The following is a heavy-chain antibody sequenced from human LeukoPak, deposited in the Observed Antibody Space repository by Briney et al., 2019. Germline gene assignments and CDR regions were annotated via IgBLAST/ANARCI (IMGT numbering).Heavy chain of an antibody. J-gene: IGHJ6*03. CDR3: ARDRGDYYYMDV. V-gene: IGHV3-30*01. CDR2: ISYDGSNK. Sequence: GGSLRLSCAASGFIFSSYAMHWVRQAPGKGLEWVAVISYDGSNKYYADTVKGRFTISRDKSKNTVYLQMNSLRAEDTAVYYCARDRGDYYYMDVWGKGTTVTVSS. D-gene: IGHD3-10*01. CDR1: GFIFSSYA.